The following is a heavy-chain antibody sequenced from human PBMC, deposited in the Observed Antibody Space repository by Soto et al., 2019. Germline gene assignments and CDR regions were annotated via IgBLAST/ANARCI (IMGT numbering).Heavy chain of an antibody. CDR3: ARGYCTTTICDPWFDP. CDR2: IYPGDSDT. Sequence: GESLKISCTGAGYSFTSYWIAWVRQVPGKGLEWMGIIYPGDSDTRYSPSFQGQVTISADKSITTVYLQWSSLKASDTAMYYCARGYCTTTICDPWFDPWGQGTLVTVSS. V-gene: IGHV5-51*01. D-gene: IGHD2-2*01. J-gene: IGHJ5*02. CDR1: GYSFTSYW.